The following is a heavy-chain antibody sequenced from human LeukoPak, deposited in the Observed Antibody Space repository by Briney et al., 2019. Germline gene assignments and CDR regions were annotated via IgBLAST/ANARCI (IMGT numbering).Heavy chain of an antibody. CDR1: GYTFTSYG. Sequence: ASVKVSCKASGYTFTSYGISWVRQAPGQGLEWMGWISAYNGNTNYAQKLQGRVTMATDTSTSTAYMELRSLRSDDTAVYYCVRDNHYGSGSYYNPNPFYGMDVWGQGTTVTVSS. CDR3: VRDNHYGSGSYYNPNPFYGMDV. V-gene: IGHV1-18*01. J-gene: IGHJ6*02. CDR2: ISAYNGNT. D-gene: IGHD3-10*01.